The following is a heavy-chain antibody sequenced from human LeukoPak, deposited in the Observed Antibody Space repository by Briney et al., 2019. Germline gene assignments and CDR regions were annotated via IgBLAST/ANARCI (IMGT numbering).Heavy chain of an antibody. J-gene: IGHJ4*02. CDR3: ARDPFRVDTAMAYDY. CDR2: INPSGGST. V-gene: IGHV1-46*01. CDR1: GYTFTTYY. Sequence: ASVKVSCKASGYTFTTYYIHWVRQAPGQGLEWMGIINPSGGSTSYAQKFQGRVTMTRDASTSTVYMELSSLRSEDTAVYYCARDPFRVDTAMAYDYWGQGTLVTVSS. D-gene: IGHD5-18*01.